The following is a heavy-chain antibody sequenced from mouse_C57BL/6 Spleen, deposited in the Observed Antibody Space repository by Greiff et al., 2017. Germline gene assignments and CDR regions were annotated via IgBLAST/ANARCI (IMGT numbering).Heavy chain of an antibody. V-gene: IGHV1-54*01. CDR1: GYAFTGYY. D-gene: IGHD2-4*01. Sequence: QVQLQQSGAELVKPGTSVKMSFKASGYAFTGYYIEWVKQSPGHSLEWIGDIDPCSGGTSYNQKFKGKATLTVDKSSSTAYMHLSSLTSEDSAVYYCARNDDGVDSFDYRGQGTTLAGFS. J-gene: IGHJ2*01. CDR2: IDPCSGGT. CDR3: ARNDDGVDSFDY.